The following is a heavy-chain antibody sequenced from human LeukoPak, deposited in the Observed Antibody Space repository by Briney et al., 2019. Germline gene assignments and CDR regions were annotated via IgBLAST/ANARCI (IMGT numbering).Heavy chain of an antibody. CDR3: ARDRSSSLHYYMDV. V-gene: IGHV3-21*01. CDR1: GFTFSSYS. J-gene: IGHJ6*03. CDR2: ISSISSYI. Sequence: GGSLRLSCAASGFTFSSYSMNWVRQAPGKGLEWVSSISSISSYIYYADSVKGRFTISRDNAKSSLYLQMNSLRAEDTAVYYCARDRSSSLHYYMDVWGKGTTVTVSS. D-gene: IGHD6-6*01.